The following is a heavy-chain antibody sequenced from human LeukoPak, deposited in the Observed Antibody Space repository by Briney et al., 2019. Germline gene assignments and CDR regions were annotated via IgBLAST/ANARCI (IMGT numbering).Heavy chain of an antibody. J-gene: IGHJ4*02. D-gene: IGHD2-15*01. CDR1: GFTFSSYS. V-gene: IGHV3-21*01. CDR2: ISSSSSYI. Sequence: GGSLRLSCAASGFTFSSYSMNWVRQAPGKGLEWVSSISSSSSYIYYADSVKGRFTISRDNAKNSLYLQMNSLRAEDTAVYYCARDGYCSGGSCYSAVDYWGQGTLVTVSS. CDR3: ARDGYCSGGSCYSAVDY.